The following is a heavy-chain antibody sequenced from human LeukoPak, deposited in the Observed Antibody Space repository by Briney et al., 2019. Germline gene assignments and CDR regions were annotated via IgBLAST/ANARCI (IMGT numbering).Heavy chain of an antibody. D-gene: IGHD3-10*01. CDR1: GGSINGYY. CDR3: ARDAMVRGVPFDY. CDR2: VHYTGST. V-gene: IGHV4-59*01. Sequence: PSETLSLTCTVSGGSINGYYWSWIRQPPGKGLEWIGYVHYTGSTNYNPSLKSRVTISVDTSKNQFSLKLSSVTAADTAVYYCARDAMVRGVPFDYWGQGTLVTVSS. J-gene: IGHJ4*02.